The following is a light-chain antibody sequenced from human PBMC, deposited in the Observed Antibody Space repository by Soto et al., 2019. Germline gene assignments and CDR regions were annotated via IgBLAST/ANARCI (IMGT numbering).Light chain of an antibody. Sequence: PGERATLSCRASQSVGSSLAWYQQKPGQAPRLLIYDASTSATGIPARFSGSGSGTDFTLTISSLEPEDFAVYYCQQRTNWPLTFGGGTKVEIK. CDR3: QQRTNWPLT. V-gene: IGKV3-11*01. J-gene: IGKJ4*01. CDR2: DAS. CDR1: QSVGSS.